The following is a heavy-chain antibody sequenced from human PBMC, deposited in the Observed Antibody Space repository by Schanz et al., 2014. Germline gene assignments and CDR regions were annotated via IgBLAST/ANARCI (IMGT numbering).Heavy chain of an antibody. CDR3: ARDRRFFDRDDLYYFDS. CDR2: ISVYTGNT. J-gene: IGHJ4*02. Sequence: QVQLVQSGVEVKRPGASVRVSCKASGYSFTDYAIHWVRQAPGQGLEWVGWISVYTGNTKYGQKVQGRVTMTADTSTNTAYMALTDLRSDDTAVYYCARDRRFFDRDDLYYFDSWGQGTLXTVSS. D-gene: IGHD3-3*01. V-gene: IGHV1-18*01. CDR1: GYSFTDYA.